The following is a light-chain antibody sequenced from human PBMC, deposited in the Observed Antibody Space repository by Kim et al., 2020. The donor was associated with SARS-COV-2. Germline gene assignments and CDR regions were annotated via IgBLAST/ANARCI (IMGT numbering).Light chain of an antibody. Sequence: SSPPEGRATRPCRARQSGSSDLAWYQQKPGQAPRLLIYDASNRATGIPARFSGSGSGTDFTLTISSLDPEDFAVYYCQQRSNWLTFGGGTKVDI. CDR1: QSGSSD. CDR3: QQRSNWLT. V-gene: IGKV3-11*01. J-gene: IGKJ4*01. CDR2: DAS.